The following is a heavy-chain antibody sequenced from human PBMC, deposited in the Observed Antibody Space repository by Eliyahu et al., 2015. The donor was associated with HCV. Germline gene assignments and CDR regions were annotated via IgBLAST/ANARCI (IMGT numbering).Heavy chain of an antibody. CDR1: GGSISSGSYY. D-gene: IGHD3-10*01. CDR2: FPIPGDP. J-gene: IGHJ3*02. CDR3: ARDRGNWSYYGSGRIDAFDI. V-gene: IGHV4-61*02. Sequence: QVQLQESGPGLVKPSQTLSLTCTVSGGSISSGSYYWSWIRQPAGKGLEWIWAFPIPGDPPTTPSLKSRVTISLDTSKNQFSLRLSSVTAADTAVYYCARDRGNWSYYGSGRIDAFDIWGQGTMVTVSS.